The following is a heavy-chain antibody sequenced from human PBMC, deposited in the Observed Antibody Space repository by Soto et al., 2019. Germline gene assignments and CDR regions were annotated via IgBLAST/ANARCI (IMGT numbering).Heavy chain of an antibody. Sequence: EVHLLESGGALVQPGGSLRLSCAASGFTFSSCAMGWVRQAPGNGLEWVSDIIDSGGSTYYADAVKGRFTISRDNSKSTLYLQMNSLRAEDTAVYYCGKGRSYYYYYGVDVWGQGTTVTVSS. CDR1: GFTFSSCA. CDR3: GKGRSYYYYYGVDV. CDR2: IIDSGGST. J-gene: IGHJ6*02. V-gene: IGHV3-23*01. D-gene: IGHD1-26*01.